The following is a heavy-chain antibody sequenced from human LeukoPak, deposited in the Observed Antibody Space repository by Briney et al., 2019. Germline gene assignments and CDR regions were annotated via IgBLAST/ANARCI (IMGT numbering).Heavy chain of an antibody. CDR2: ISWNSGSI. CDR3: AKDANNWGYFDY. J-gene: IGHJ4*02. D-gene: IGHD7-27*01. V-gene: IGHV3-9*03. CDR1: GFTFDDYA. Sequence: GGSLTLSCAASGFTFDDYAMHWVRQAPGKGLEWVSGISWNSGSIGYADSVKGRFTISRDNAKNSLYLQMNSLRAGDMALYYCAKDANNWGYFDYWGQGTLVTVSS.